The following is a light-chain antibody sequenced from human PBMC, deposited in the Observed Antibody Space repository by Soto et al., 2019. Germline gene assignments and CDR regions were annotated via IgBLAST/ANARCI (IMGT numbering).Light chain of an antibody. Sequence: QSALTQPRSVSGSPGQSVTMSCTGSSSDVGGYNYVSWYKQHPGKAPKLMIYEVTKRPSGVPDRFPGSKPGNTASLTISGLQADDEADYYCCSYAGSNTWVFGGGTQLTVL. V-gene: IGLV2-11*01. CDR1: SSDVGGYNY. J-gene: IGLJ3*02. CDR3: CSYAGSNTWV. CDR2: EVT.